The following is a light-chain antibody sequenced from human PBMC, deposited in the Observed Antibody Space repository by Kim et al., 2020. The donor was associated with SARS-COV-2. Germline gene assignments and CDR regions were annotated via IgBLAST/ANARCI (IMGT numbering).Light chain of an antibody. CDR3: QQDYNLALT. J-gene: IGKJ4*01. CDR1: QSLRSTY. CDR2: GAS. Sequence: EIVMTQSPATLSLSPGERATLSCRASQSLRSTYLACYQQKRGQPPRLLICGASTTTTTAPSRCSGSASGTDFLLTINSLHPDDFADYYWQQDYNLALTFGGGTKVEIK. V-gene: IGKV3D-7*01.